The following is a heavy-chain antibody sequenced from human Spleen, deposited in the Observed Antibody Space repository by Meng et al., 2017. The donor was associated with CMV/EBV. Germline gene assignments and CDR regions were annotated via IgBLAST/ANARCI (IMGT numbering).Heavy chain of an antibody. CDR2: IRYDGSNK. J-gene: IGHJ4*02. CDR3: AKTTYYYGSGSYFPGDY. V-gene: IGHV3-30*02. D-gene: IGHD3-10*01. CDR1: GCTFSSYG. Sequence: QVQLVESGGGVVQSGGSLRLSCAASGCTFSSYGMHWVRQAPGKGREWVAFIRYDGSNKYYADSVKGRFTISRDNSKNTLYLQMNSLRAEDTAVYYCAKTTYYYGSGSYFPGDYWGQGTLGTVSS.